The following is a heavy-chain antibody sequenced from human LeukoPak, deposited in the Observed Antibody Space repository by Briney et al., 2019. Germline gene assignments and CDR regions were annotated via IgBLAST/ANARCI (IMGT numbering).Heavy chain of an antibody. V-gene: IGHV3-30-3*01. CDR3: ARAGRADGDYYYFDY. J-gene: IGHJ4*02. CDR2: VSYDGSNK. CDR1: GVIFNNFA. Sequence: GGSLRLSCAPSGVIFNNFAFHWVRQAPGKGLEWIAAVSYDGSNKYYADSVRGRLTISRDNSKNTLYLQMNSQRAEDTAVYYCARAGRADGDYYYFDYWGQGTLVTVSS. D-gene: IGHD4-17*01.